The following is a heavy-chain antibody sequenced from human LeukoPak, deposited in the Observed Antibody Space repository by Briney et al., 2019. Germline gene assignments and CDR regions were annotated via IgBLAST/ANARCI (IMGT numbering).Heavy chain of an antibody. V-gene: IGHV3-21*06. CDR3: ARGAFDYPGRDYFDY. Sequence: GGSLRLSCAASGFSFSGYSMNWVRQAPGKGLEWVSSISSRSTYIYYADSLKGRFTISRDSAKNSLHLQMKGLRVEDTAVYYCARGAFDYPGRDYFDYWGQGTQVTVSS. D-gene: IGHD3-9*01. CDR2: ISSRSTYI. CDR1: GFSFSGYS. J-gene: IGHJ4*02.